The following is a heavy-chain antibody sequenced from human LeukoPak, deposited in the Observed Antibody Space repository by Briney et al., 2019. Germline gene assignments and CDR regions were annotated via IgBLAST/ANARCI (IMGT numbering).Heavy chain of an antibody. J-gene: IGHJ4*02. V-gene: IGHV3-53*01. D-gene: IGHD3-10*01. CDR1: GFTFSKYG. Sequence: GGSLRLSCAASGFTFSKYGMSWVRQAPGKGLEWVSVIYSGGRTYYADSVKGRFTISRDNSKNTLYLQMNSLRAEDTAVYYCARDRYYGSGSYYNWGQGTLVNVSS. CDR3: ARDRYYGSGSYYN. CDR2: IYSGGRT.